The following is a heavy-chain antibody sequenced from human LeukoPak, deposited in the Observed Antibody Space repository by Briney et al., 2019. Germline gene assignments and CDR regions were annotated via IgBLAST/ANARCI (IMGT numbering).Heavy chain of an antibody. CDR1: GGLFTSSW. D-gene: IGHD7-27*01. CDR3: ARENWGSGDY. Sequence: GASLKISCKSSGGLFTSSWIGWVRQLPGKGLGWVGIIYPGASDIKYNPSFQGQVTISADKSINTACLQWSSLKASDTGMYFCARENWGSGDYWGQGTLVTVSS. V-gene: IGHV5-51*01. CDR2: IYPGASDI. J-gene: IGHJ4*02.